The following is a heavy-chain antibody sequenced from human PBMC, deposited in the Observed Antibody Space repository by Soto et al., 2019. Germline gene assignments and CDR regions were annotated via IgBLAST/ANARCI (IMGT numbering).Heavy chain of an antibody. CDR1: GASMSNYY. D-gene: IGHD3-22*01. CDR2: IFGSGET. J-gene: IGHJ4*02. V-gene: IGHV4-4*07. CDR3: VREGDYSDNNGYPLFDY. Sequence: QVQLQESGPGLLKPSETLSLTCTVSGASMSNYYWSWIRQPAGKGLEWIGRIFGSGETYYNPSLKSRVILSVVLSKSQFSLEPTSVTAADTAVYFCVREGDYSDNNGYPLFDYWGQGTLVTVSP.